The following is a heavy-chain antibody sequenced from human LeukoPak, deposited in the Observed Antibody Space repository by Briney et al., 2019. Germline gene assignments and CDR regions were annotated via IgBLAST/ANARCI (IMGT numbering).Heavy chain of an antibody. J-gene: IGHJ4*02. V-gene: IGHV1-2*02. D-gene: IGHD3-22*01. CDR3: ASPYNYYDSSGYYY. CDR2: INPNSGGT. Sequence: ASVKVSCKASGYTFTGYYMHWVRQAPGQGLEWMGWINPNSGGTNYAQKFQGRVTMTTDTSTTTAYLEVTSLRSDDTAVYYCASPYNYYDSSGYYYWGQGTLVTVSS. CDR1: GYTFTGYY.